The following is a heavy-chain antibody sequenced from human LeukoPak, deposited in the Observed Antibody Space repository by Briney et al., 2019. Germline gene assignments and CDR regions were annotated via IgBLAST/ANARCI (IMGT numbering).Heavy chain of an antibody. V-gene: IGHV3-23*01. D-gene: IGHD5-24*01. Sequence: PGGSLRLSCAASGFTFSSYEMNWVRQAPGKGLEWVSYISSSGSSTYYADSVKGRFTISRDNSKNTLYLQMNSLRAEDTAVYYCAKSGYNRFDYWGQGTLVTVSS. CDR1: GFTFSSYE. CDR3: AKSGYNRFDY. CDR2: ISSSGSST. J-gene: IGHJ4*02.